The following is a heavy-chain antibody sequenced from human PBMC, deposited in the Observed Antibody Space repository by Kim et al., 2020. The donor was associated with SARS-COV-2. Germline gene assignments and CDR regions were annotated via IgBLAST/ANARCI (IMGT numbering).Heavy chain of an antibody. Sequence: GGSLRLSCATSGFTFSSFGMNWVRQPPGKGRQWVARLWSDGSNTYYPDSVKGRFTISRDDSKDTLYLQMNNLRADDTAGYFCARDRSTFFDYWGKGILVTVSS. V-gene: IGHV3-33*01. CDR3: ARDRSTFFDY. CDR1: GFTFSSFG. J-gene: IGHJ4*02. CDR2: LWSDGSNT. D-gene: IGHD1-26*01.